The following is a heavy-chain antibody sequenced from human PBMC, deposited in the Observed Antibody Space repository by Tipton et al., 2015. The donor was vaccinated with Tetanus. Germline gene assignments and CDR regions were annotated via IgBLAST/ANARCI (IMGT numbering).Heavy chain of an antibody. D-gene: IGHD6-6*01. Sequence: TLSLTCTVSGGSLSRGGYYWTWIRQHPGKGLEWIGDIYFSGSTYYNPSLKSRVTISVDTSKNQFSLRLNSVTSADTAVYYCARDQARGARGWNYLDSWGQLTLVTVSS. CDR1: GGSLSRGGYY. V-gene: IGHV4-31*03. CDR2: IYFSGST. J-gene: IGHJ4*02. CDR3: ARDQARGARGWNYLDS.